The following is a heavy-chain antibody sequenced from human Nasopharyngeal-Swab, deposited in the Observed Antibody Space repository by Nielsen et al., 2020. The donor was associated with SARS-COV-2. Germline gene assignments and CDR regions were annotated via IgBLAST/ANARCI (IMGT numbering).Heavy chain of an antibody. CDR3: ARDPVYDYVWGSYRIDAFDI. J-gene: IGHJ3*02. Sequence: SETLSLTCAVSGGSISSSNWWSWVRQPPGKGLEWIGEIYHSGSTNYNPSLKSRVTISVDTSKNQFSLKLSSVTAADTAVYYCARDPVYDYVWGSYRIDAFDIWGQGTMVTVSS. CDR1: GGSISSSNW. D-gene: IGHD3-16*02. V-gene: IGHV4-4*02. CDR2: IYHSGST.